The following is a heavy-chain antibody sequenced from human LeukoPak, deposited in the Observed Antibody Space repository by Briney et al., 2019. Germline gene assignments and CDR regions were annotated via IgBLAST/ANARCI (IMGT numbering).Heavy chain of an antibody. V-gene: IGHV3-48*03. CDR2: TSSSGSTM. Sequence: GGSLRLSCAASGFTFRSYEMNWVRQAPGKGLEWVSYTSSSGSTMYYADSVEGRFTISRDNAKNTLYLQMNTLRAEDTAVYFCARTRYYDSSGQAYGMDVWGQGTTVTVSS. CDR3: ARTRYYDSSGQAYGMDV. CDR1: GFTFRSYE. D-gene: IGHD3-22*01. J-gene: IGHJ6*02.